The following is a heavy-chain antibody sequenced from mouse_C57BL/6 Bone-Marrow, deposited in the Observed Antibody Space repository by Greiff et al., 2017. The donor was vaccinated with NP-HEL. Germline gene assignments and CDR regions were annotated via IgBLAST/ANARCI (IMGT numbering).Heavy chain of an antibody. Sequence: EVQRVESGGGLVKPGGSLKLSCAASGFTFSSYTMSWVRQTPEKRLEWVATISGGGGNTYYPDSVKGRFTISRDNAKNTLYLQMSSLRSEDTALYYCARRSSGFLYYFDYWGQGTTLTVSS. CDR1: GFTFSSYT. CDR3: ARRSSGFLYYFDY. V-gene: IGHV5-9*01. D-gene: IGHD3-2*02. CDR2: ISGGGGNT. J-gene: IGHJ2*01.